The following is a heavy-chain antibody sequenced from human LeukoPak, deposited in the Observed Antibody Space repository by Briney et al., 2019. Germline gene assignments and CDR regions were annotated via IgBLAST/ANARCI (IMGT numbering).Heavy chain of an antibody. V-gene: IGHV4-31*03. CDR2: IYYSGST. Sequence: SETLSLTCTVSGGSSSSGGYYWSGIRQHPGKGLEWIVYIYYSGSTYYNPSLKSRVPISVDTSKNQFSLKLSSVTAADTAVYYCASTRSADGWFDPWGQGTLVTVSS. CDR3: ASTRSADGWFDP. J-gene: IGHJ5*02. CDR1: GGSSSSGGYY.